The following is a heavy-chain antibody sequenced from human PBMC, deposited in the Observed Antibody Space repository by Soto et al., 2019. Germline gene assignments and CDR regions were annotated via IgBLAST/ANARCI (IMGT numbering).Heavy chain of an antibody. J-gene: IGHJ5*02. Sequence: PSEPLSLTCTVSGGSISSGGYYWSWIRQHPGKGLEWIGYIYYSGSTYYNPSLKSRVTISVDTSKNQFSLKLSSVTAADTAVYYCARGPPHTVTGHWFEPWGQGTLVTAAS. CDR3: ARGPPHTVTGHWFEP. V-gene: IGHV4-31*03. CDR1: GGSISSGGYY. CDR2: IYYSGST. D-gene: IGHD4-4*01.